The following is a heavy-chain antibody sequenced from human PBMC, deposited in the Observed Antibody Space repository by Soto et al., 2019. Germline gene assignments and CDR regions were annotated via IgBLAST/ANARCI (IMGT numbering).Heavy chain of an antibody. Sequence: QVQLVQSGGEVKKPGASVTVSCKASGYTFTSNGISWVRQAPGQGLEWMGWISTYNGDTNYAPKLQGRVTMTTDTSTTTVYMEMRSLTSDDTAVYYCARDVGNGYVYVYGYWGQGNLVTVSS. CDR3: ARDVGNGYVYVYGY. CDR1: GYTFTSNG. V-gene: IGHV1-18*01. J-gene: IGHJ4*02. CDR2: ISTYNGDT. D-gene: IGHD5-18*01.